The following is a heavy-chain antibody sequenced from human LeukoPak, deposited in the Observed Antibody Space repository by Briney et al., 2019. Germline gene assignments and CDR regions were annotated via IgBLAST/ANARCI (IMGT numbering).Heavy chain of an antibody. J-gene: IGHJ4*02. D-gene: IGHD4-11*01. CDR2: IYYIGST. V-gene: IGHV4-59*08. CDR3: ARHGGAYSFDY. Sequence: KPSETLSLTCTVSGGSISSYYWSWVRQPPGKGLEWIGCIYYIGSTNYSPSLKSRVTISLDTSKNQFSLKLSSVTAADTAVYYCARHGGAYSFDYWGQGTLVTVSS. CDR1: GGSISSYY.